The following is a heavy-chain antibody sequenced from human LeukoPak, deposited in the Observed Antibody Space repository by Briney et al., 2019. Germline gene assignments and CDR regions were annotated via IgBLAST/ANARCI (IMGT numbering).Heavy chain of an antibody. CDR3: ARLPGIVATIERYFDY. D-gene: IGHD5-12*01. CDR2: IYPGDSDT. Sequence: GESLKISCQGSGYSFPKYWIGWVRQMPGKGLEWMGIIYPGDSDTRYSPSFQGQVTISADKSTSTAYLQWSSLKASGTAMYYCARLPGIVATIERYFDYWGQGTLVTVSS. V-gene: IGHV5-51*01. CDR1: GYSFPKYW. J-gene: IGHJ4*02.